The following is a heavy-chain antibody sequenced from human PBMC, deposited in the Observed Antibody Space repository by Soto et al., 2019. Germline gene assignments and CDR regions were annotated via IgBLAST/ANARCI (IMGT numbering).Heavy chain of an antibody. CDR1: GFTFSSYA. D-gene: IGHD6-13*01. CDR3: AKGVGYSSSWNFDY. V-gene: IGHV3-23*01. CDR2: ISGSGGST. Sequence: LRLSCAASGFTFSSYAMSWVRQAPGKGLEWVSAISGSGGSTYYADSVKGRFTISRDNSKNTLYLQMNSLRAEDTAVYYCAKGVGYSSSWNFDYWGQGTLVTVS. J-gene: IGHJ4*02.